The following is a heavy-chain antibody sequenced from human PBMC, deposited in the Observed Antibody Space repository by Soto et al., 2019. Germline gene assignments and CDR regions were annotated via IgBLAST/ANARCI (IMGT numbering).Heavy chain of an antibody. CDR3: AITGRRIAAAGTVYYYYGMDV. CDR1: GFTVSSNY. Sequence: VGSLRLSCAASGFTVSSNYMSWVRQAPGKGLEWVSVIYSGGSTYYADSVKGRFTISRDNSKNTLYLQMNSLRAEDTAVYYCAITGRRIAAAGTVYYYYGMDVWGQGTTVTVSS. V-gene: IGHV3-53*01. D-gene: IGHD6-13*01. J-gene: IGHJ6*02. CDR2: IYSGGST.